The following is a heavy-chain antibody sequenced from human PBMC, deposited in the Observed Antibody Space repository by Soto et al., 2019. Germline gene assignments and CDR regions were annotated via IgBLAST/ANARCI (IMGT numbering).Heavy chain of an antibody. CDR2: ISYDGNNK. J-gene: IGHJ3*02. Sequence: QVQLVESGGGVVQPGRSLRLSCAASGFTFSSYGIHWVRQAPGKGLEWVAVISYDGNNKYYADSVKGRFTISRDNSKNTLYLQMNSPRAEDTAVYYCAKNSPSSGSGAFDIWGQGTMVTVSS. CDR1: GFTFSSYG. CDR3: AKNSPSSGSGAFDI. D-gene: IGHD3-10*01. V-gene: IGHV3-30*18.